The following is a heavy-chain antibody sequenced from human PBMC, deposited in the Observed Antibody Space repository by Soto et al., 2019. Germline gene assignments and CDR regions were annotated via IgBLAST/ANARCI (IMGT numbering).Heavy chain of an antibody. J-gene: IGHJ6*02. CDR2: ISSSSSTI. D-gene: IGHD3-16*01. CDR1: GFTFSSYS. Sequence: GSLRLSCAASGFTFSSYSMNWVRQATVKGLEWVSYISSSSSTIYYADSVKGRFTISRDNAKNSLYLQMNSLRDEDTAVYYCARDLRLGGYYDSSNHYYYYGMDVWGQGTTVTVSS. V-gene: IGHV3-48*02. CDR3: ARDLRLGGYYDSSNHYYYYGMDV.